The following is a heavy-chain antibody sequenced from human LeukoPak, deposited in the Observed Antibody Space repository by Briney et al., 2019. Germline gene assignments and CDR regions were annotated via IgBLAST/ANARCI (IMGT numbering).Heavy chain of an antibody. CDR3: ARESSRHDAFDI. Sequence: GGSLRLSCAASGFTVSSNYMSWVRQAPGKGLEWVSSISSSSSYIYYADSVKGRFAISRDNAKNSLYLQMNSLRAEDTAVYYCARESSRHDAFDIWGQGTMVTVSS. CDR2: ISSSSSYI. CDR1: GFTVSSNY. V-gene: IGHV3-21*01. J-gene: IGHJ3*02.